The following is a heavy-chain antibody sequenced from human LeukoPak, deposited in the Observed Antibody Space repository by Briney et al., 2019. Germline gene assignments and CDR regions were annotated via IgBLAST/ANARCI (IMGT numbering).Heavy chain of an antibody. CDR1: GFTFSSYA. CDR2: ISYDGSNK. V-gene: IGHV3-30-3*01. CDR3: AKGVKWLVPAWFDP. D-gene: IGHD6-19*01. J-gene: IGHJ5*02. Sequence: GGSLRLSCAASGFTFSSYAMHWVRQAPGKGLEWVAVISYDGSNKYYADSVKGRFTISRDNSKNTLYLQMNSLRAEDTAVYYCAKGVKWLVPAWFDPWGQGTLVTVSS.